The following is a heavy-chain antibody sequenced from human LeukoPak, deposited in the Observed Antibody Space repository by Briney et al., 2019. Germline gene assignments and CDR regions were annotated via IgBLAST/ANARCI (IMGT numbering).Heavy chain of an antibody. CDR2: ISGSSSSA. CDR3: ARDQGENYDSSGYYPY. D-gene: IGHD3-22*01. J-gene: IGHJ4*02. V-gene: IGHV3-11*06. CDR1: GXTFSDYY. Sequence: PGGSLRLSCAASGXTFSDYYMSWIRQAPGKGLEWVSYISGSSSSANYADSVKGRFTISRDNAKNSLYLQMNSLRAEDTAVYYCARDQGENYDSSGYYPYWGQGTLITVSS.